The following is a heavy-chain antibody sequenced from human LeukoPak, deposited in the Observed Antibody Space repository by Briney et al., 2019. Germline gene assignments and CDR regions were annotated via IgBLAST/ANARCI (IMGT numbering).Heavy chain of an antibody. D-gene: IGHD3-22*01. J-gene: IGHJ4*02. CDR2: LYYGENS. V-gene: IGHV4-39*01. CDR1: GGSISIISSSTYY. Sequence: PSETLSLTCTVSGGSISIISSSTYYWGWIRQAPGKGLEWIGSLYYGENSHYNPSLKSRATLSVDTSNNQFSLKLTSVTAADTAVYYCAPGSISTGYYHYWGQGTLVTVSS. CDR3: APGSISTGYYHY.